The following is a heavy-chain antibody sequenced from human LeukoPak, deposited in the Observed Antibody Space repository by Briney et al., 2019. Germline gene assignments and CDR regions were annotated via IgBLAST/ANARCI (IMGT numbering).Heavy chain of an antibody. CDR3: VRDGGVSGHDLLDY. CDR2: INQDGSEE. CDR1: GFTFSHYW. V-gene: IGHV3-7*01. D-gene: IGHD5-12*01. J-gene: IGHJ4*01. Sequence: PGGSLRLSCAASGFTFSHYWMTWVRQAPGKGLEWVAQINQDGSEEYYMDSVKARFTISRDNAKNSVFLQMNSLRAEDTAVYYGVRDGGVSGHDLLDYLCHGTLVTVSS.